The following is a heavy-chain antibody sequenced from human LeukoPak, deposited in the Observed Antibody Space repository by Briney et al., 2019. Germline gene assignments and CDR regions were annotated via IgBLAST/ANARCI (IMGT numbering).Heavy chain of an antibody. CDR1: GGSFSGYY. CDR2: INHNGST. CDR3: ARGRCTNGVCYTRGYYYGMDV. V-gene: IGHV4-34*01. Sequence: SETLSLTCAVYGGSFSGYYWSWIRQPPGKGLEWIGEINHNGSTNYNPSLKSRVTISVDTSKNQFSLKLSSVTAADPAVYYCARGRCTNGVCYTRGYYYGMDVWGQGTTVTVSS. J-gene: IGHJ6*02. D-gene: IGHD2-8*01.